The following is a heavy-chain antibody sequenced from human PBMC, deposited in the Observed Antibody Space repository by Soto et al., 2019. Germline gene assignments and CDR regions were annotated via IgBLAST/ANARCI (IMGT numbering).Heavy chain of an antibody. D-gene: IGHD2-15*01. V-gene: IGHV3-23*01. CDR1: GFTFSSYA. CDR3: AKDSRSHPQGWFDP. J-gene: IGHJ5*02. CDR2: ISGSGDYT. Sequence: EVQLLESGGGLVQPGESLRLSCAASGFTFSSYAMTWVRQAPGKGLEWVSSISGSGDYTCFADSVNGRFTISRDNSKDTLYLQMSSLRVEDTAIYYCAKDSRSHPQGWFDPWGQGTLVTVSS.